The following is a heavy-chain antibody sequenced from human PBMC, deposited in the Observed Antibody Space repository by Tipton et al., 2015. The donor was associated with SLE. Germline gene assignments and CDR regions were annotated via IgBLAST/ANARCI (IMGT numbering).Heavy chain of an antibody. CDR1: RGSISSTYW. CDR2: INYSGTT. V-gene: IGHV4-4*01. J-gene: IGHJ4*02. D-gene: IGHD2-8*01. Sequence: TLSLTCAASRGSISSTYWWTWVRQSPGRGLEWIGDINYSGTTNYNPSLGSRVTISLDKSRDQFYLILTSVTAADTAVYFCARGYCSDGVCYGFGFFDYWGQGNLVTVSS. CDR3: ARGYCSDGVCYGFGFFDY.